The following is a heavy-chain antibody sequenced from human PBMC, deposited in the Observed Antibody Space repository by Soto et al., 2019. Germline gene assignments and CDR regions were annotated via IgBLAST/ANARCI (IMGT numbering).Heavy chain of an antibody. V-gene: IGHV4-4*07. Sequence: PSETLSLTCTVSGGSISSYYWSWIRQPAGKGLEWIGRIYTSGSTNYNPSLKSRVTMSVDTSKNQFSLKLSSVTAADTAVYYCASSYPYDYVWGSSFDYWGQGTLVTVSS. CDR1: GGSISSYY. D-gene: IGHD3-16*01. CDR2: IYTSGST. CDR3: ASSYPYDYVWGSSFDY. J-gene: IGHJ4*02.